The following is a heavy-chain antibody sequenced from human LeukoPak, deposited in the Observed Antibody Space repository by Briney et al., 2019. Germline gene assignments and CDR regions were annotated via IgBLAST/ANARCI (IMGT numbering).Heavy chain of an antibody. CDR3: ARVATYYYDSSGYYYGYYFDY. CDR2: IYHSGST. V-gene: IGHV4-34*01. CDR1: GGSFSGYY. Sequence: SETLSLTCAVYGGSFSGYYWSWIRQPPGKGLEWIGSIYHSGSTYYNPSLKSRVTISVDTSKNQFSLKLSSVTAADTAVYYCARVATYYYDSSGYYYGYYFDYWGQGTLVTVSS. J-gene: IGHJ4*02. D-gene: IGHD3-22*01.